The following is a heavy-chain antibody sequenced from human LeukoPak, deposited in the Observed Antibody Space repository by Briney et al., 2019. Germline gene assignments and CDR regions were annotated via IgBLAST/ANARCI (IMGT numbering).Heavy chain of an antibody. CDR3: AVDCSSTSCSLTNSNY. Sequence: ASVKVSCKASGYTFTSYGISWVRQAPGQGLEWMGWISAYSGNTNYAQKLQGRVTMTTDTSTSTAYMELRSLRSDDTAVYYCAVDCSSTSCSLTNSNYWGQGTLVTVSS. J-gene: IGHJ4*02. D-gene: IGHD2-2*01. V-gene: IGHV1-18*01. CDR2: ISAYSGNT. CDR1: GYTFTSYG.